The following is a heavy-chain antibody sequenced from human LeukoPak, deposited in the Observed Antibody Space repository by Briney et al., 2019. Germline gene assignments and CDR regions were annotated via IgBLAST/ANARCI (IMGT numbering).Heavy chain of an antibody. CDR1: GFTFSDHW. D-gene: IGHD6-19*01. J-gene: IGHJ4*02. CDR3: ARESTTGWYYFDY. Sequence: PGRSLRLSCAASGFTFSDHWMSWVRQAAREGLEWVANIKRDGSEKYHVDSVKGRFTISRDNTKNSLYLQMNSLRAEDTAVYYCARESTTGWYYFDYWGQGILVTVSS. V-gene: IGHV3-7*01. CDR2: IKRDGSEK.